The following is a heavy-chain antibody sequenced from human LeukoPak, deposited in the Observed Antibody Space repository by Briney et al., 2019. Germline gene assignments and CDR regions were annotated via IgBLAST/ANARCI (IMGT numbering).Heavy chain of an antibody. J-gene: IGHJ5*02. V-gene: IGHV4-59*01. D-gene: IGHD6-13*01. CDR2: IYYSGSP. Sequence: PSETLSLTCTVSGGSISSYYWSWIRPPPGKGLEWIGYIYYSGSPNYNPSLKSRVTISVDTSKNQFSLKLSSVTAADTAVYYCARLQQLVPSWFDPWGQGTLVTVSS. CDR3: ARLQQLVPSWFDP. CDR1: GGSISSYY.